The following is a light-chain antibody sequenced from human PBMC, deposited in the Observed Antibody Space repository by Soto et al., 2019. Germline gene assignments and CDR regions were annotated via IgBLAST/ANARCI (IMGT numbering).Light chain of an antibody. CDR2: GNS. J-gene: IGLJ2*01. CDR3: QSYDSSLSGSGVV. Sequence: QAMVTQPPSVSGAPGQRVTISCTGSSSNIGAGYDVHWYQQLPGTAPKLLIYGNSNRPSGVPDRFSGSKSGTSASLAITGLQAEDEADYYCQSYDSSLSGSGVVFGGGTKLTVL. CDR1: SSNIGAGYD. V-gene: IGLV1-40*01.